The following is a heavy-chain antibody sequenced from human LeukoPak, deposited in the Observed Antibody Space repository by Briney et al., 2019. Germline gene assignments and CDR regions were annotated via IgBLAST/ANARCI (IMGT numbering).Heavy chain of an antibody. J-gene: IGHJ5*02. CDR1: GGSFSGYY. V-gene: IGHV4-59*01. Sequence: PPETLSLTCGVNGGSFSGYYWNWIRQPPGKGLEWIGYIYYTGSTSYNPSLKSRVTMSLDASKNQFSLELNSVTPADTAVYYCARGGNYWPQWWFDPWGRGTLVSVSS. D-gene: IGHD1-26*01. CDR3: ARGGNYWPQWWFDP. CDR2: IYYTGST.